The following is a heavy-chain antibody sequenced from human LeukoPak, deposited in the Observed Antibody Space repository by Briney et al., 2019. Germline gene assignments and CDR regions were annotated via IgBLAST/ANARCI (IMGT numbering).Heavy chain of an antibody. V-gene: IGHV4-61*02. CDR2: MYPSGST. J-gene: IGHJ4*02. CDR3: ARGVKSGGYYDY. Sequence: SQTLSLTCTVSGGSFSSNSYFWTWIRQPAGKGLEWIGRMYPSGSTNYHPSLKSRVTILEDMSKNQFSLRLNSVTAADTAVYYWARGVKSGGYYDYWGQGTLVTVSS. CDR1: GGSFSSNSYF. D-gene: IGHD2-15*01.